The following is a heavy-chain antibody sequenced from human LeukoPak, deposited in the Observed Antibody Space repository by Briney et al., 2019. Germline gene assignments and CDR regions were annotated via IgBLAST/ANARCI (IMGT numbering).Heavy chain of an antibody. V-gene: IGHV3-21*04. D-gene: IGHD5-24*01. CDR3: ARDQGFRDDY. Sequence: PGGSLRLSCAGSGFTFSGYSLNWVRQAPGKGLEWVSSITSSGSSMYYADSVKGRFTISRDNSKNTLYLQMNSLRAEDTAVYYCARDQGFRDDYWGQGTLVTVSS. J-gene: IGHJ4*02. CDR2: ITSSGSSM. CDR1: GFTFSGYS.